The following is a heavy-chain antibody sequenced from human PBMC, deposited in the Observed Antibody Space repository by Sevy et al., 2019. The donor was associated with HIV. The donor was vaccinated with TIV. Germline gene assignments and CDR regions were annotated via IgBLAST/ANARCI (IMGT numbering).Heavy chain of an antibody. Sequence: GESLKISCEGSGYSFTTYWIGWVRPMPGKGLEWMGVIYPDDSNTRYNPSFPGPFTISADKSLNAAYLEWSSLKASDTAIYYCARLEQRHCNGAHCYPFDYWGQGTLVTVSS. CDR1: GYSFTTYW. V-gene: IGHV5-51*01. J-gene: IGHJ4*02. CDR3: ARLEQRHCNGAHCYPFDY. D-gene: IGHD2-21*01. CDR2: IYPDDSNT.